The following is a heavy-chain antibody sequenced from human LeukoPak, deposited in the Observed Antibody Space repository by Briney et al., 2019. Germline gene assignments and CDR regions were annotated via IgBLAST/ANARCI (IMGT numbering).Heavy chain of an antibody. CDR2: IYYSGNT. J-gene: IGHJ4*02. D-gene: IGHD3/OR15-3a*01. CDR1: GVSISSSNSY. Sequence: SETLSLTCTVSGVSISSSNSYWGWIRQPPGKGLEWIGSIYYSGNTYYNASLKSQVSISIDTSKNRFSLKLTSVTAADTAVYYCARQTGSGLFILPGGQGTLVTVSS. V-gene: IGHV4-39*01. CDR3: ARQTGSGLFILP.